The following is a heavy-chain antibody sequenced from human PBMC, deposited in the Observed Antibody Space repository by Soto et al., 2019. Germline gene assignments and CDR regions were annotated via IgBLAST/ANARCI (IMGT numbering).Heavy chain of an antibody. Sequence: VQLVESGGIGVQTGGSLRLSCAAAGFDFEDYAMHWVRQLPGKGLEWVSLTNSDGTDSYYVDSVKGRFTISRDNAKTTLYLQMDRLRPEDTALSFCAKSLYYYDSSPLDHWGQGTLVTVSS. J-gene: IGHJ4*02. D-gene: IGHD3-22*01. V-gene: IGHV3-43D*04. CDR3: AKSLYYYDSSPLDH. CDR1: GFDFEDYA. CDR2: TNSDGTDS.